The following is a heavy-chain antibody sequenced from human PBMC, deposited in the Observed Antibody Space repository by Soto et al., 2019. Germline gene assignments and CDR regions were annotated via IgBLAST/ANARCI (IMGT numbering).Heavy chain of an antibody. Sequence: PGGSLRLSCAASGFTFSSYWMSWVRQAPGKGLEWVANIKQDGSEKYYVDSVKGRFTIFRDNAKNSLYLQMNSLRAEDTAVYYCARDPGGTNRYCSGGSVQLMRVRPYYFDYWGQGNLVPVSA. J-gene: IGHJ4*02. CDR3: ARDPGGTNRYCSGGSVQLMRVRPYYFDY. CDR1: GFTFSSYW. D-gene: IGHD2-15*01. V-gene: IGHV3-7*05. CDR2: IKQDGSEK.